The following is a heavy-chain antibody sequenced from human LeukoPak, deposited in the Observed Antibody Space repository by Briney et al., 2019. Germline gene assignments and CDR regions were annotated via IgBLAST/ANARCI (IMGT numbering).Heavy chain of an antibody. V-gene: IGHV1-46*01. CDR2: INPSGGST. Sequence: VASVKVSCKASGSTFTSYSMHWVRQAPGQGLERMGIINPSGGSTSYAQKFQGRVTMTRDMSTSTVYMELSSLRSEDTAVYHCARDLGSSSPDDDYWGRGTLFTVSS. D-gene: IGHD6-6*01. CDR1: GSTFTSYS. J-gene: IGHJ4*02. CDR3: ARDLGSSSPDDDY.